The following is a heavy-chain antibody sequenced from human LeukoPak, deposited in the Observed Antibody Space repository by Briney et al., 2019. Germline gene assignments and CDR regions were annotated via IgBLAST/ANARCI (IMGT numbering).Heavy chain of an antibody. CDR2: IYPNRGGT. CDR3: ARAYDGSGNLDY. Sequence: ASVKVSCKGSGYTFADYYMHWVRQAPGQGLEWMGWIYPNRGGTNYAQKFQGRVTMTRDTSINTAYMELSRLRSGDTAVYYCARAYDGSGNLDYWGQGTLVTVSS. CDR1: GYTFADYY. V-gene: IGHV1-2*02. J-gene: IGHJ4*02. D-gene: IGHD3-22*01.